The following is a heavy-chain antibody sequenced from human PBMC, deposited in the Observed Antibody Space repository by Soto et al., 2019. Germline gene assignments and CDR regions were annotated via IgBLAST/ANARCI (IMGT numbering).Heavy chain of an antibody. J-gene: IGHJ5*02. D-gene: IGHD3-10*01. CDR1: GYTFTSYD. Sequence: ASVKVSCKASGYTFTSYDINWVRQATGQGLEWMGWMNPNSGNTGYAQKFQGRVTMTRNTSISTAYMELSSLRSEDTAVYYRARVATMVRGVIIPYWFDPWGQGTLVTVSS. CDR2: MNPNSGNT. V-gene: IGHV1-8*01. CDR3: ARVATMVRGVIIPYWFDP.